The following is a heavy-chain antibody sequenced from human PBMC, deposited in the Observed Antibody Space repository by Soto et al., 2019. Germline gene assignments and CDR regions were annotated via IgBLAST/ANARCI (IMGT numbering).Heavy chain of an antibody. CDR2: IIPLFGTT. Sequence: QVQLVQSGAEVGMPGSSVKVSCKASGGTFSTYPINWVRQAPGQGLEWMGGIIPLFGTTNYAQKFKGRVTITADDSTSTAYMELSSLRAEDAAVYYCARGATHGSSWYFWFDPWGQGTLVTVSS. CDR1: GGTFSTYP. J-gene: IGHJ5*02. CDR3: ARGATHGSSWYFWFDP. V-gene: IGHV1-69*01. D-gene: IGHD6-13*01.